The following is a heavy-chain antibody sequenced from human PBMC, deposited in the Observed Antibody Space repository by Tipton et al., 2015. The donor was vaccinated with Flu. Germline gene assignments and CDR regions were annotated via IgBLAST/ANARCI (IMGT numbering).Heavy chain of an antibody. V-gene: IGHV3-30*13. D-gene: IGHD3-10*01. CDR3: ARDSDYGSGSYWIDY. CDR2: ISYDGSNQ. Sequence: QLVQSGGGLIQRGGSLRLSCAASGFTFSNYGMFWVRQAPGKGLEWVTTISYDGSNQYYADSVKGRFTISRDNSKNMVYLQMNSLRAEDTAVYYCARDSDYGSGSYWIDYWGQGTLVIVSS. CDR1: GFTFSNYG. J-gene: IGHJ4*02.